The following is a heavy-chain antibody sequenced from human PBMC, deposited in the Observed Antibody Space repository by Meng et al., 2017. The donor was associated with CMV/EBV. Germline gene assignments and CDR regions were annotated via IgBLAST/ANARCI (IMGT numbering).Heavy chain of an antibody. J-gene: IGHJ5*02. CDR2: ISAYNGNT. V-gene: IGHV1-18*01. CDR3: AGLGYCSSTSCSAGGNWFDP. D-gene: IGHD2-2*01. Sequence: GWISAYNGNTNYAQKLQGRVTMTTDTSTSTAYMELRSLRSDDTAVYYCAGLGYCSSTSCSAGGNWFDPWGQGTLVTVSS.